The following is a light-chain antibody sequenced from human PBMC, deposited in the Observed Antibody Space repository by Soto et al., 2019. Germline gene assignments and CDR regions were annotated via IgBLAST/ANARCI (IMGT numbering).Light chain of an antibody. CDR1: NSNIGNHY. J-gene: IGLJ2*01. V-gene: IGLV1-47*01. CDR3: AAWDDSLSVF. CDR2: RND. Sequence: QSVLTQPPSASGTPGQRVTISCSGTNSNIGNHYVYWYQQLPGAAPELLIYRNDQRPSGVPDRFSGSKSGTSASLAISGLRSEDERDYYCAAWDDSLSVFFGGGTKLTVL.